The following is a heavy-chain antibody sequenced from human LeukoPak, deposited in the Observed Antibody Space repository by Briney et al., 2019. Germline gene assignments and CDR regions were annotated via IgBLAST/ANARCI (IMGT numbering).Heavy chain of an antibody. CDR3: ARSSSGWYSDY. V-gene: IGHV4-59*08. J-gene: IGHJ4*02. CDR1: GGSISSYY. CDR2: IHYSGST. D-gene: IGHD6-19*01. Sequence: SETLSLTCTVSGGSISSYYWTWIRQPRENGLEWIGYIHYSGSTNYNPSLKSRVTISVDTSKNQFSLKLSSVTAADTAVYYCARSSSGWYSDYWGQGTLVTVSS.